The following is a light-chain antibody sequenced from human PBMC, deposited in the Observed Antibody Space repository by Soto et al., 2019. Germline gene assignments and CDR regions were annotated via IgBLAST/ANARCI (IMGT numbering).Light chain of an antibody. J-gene: IGKJ4*01. V-gene: IGKV1-27*01. CDR2: AAS. CDR1: QGISNY. CDR3: QQYDYFPLS. Sequence: IQRTQTPAALPPYVRPRVTITCLASQGISNYLALYQQKPGKVPKLLIYAASTLQSGVPSRFSGSGSGTDFTFTINSLQPEDIATYYCQQYDYFPLSFGGGCKVDIK.